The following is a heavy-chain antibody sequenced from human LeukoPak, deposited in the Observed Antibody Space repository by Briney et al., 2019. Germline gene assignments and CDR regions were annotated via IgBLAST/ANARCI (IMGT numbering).Heavy chain of an antibody. D-gene: IGHD5-24*01. CDR2: INPGGDNT. V-gene: IGHV1-46*01. CDR1: GYTFTGYY. Sequence: ASVKVSCKASGYTFTGYYMHWVRQAPGQGLEWMGLINPGGDNTDYAQNFQGRVTMTRDTSTSTVYMGLSSLRSEDTAVYYCARIRDGYNDAYDIWGQGTMVTVSS. CDR3: ARIRDGYNDAYDI. J-gene: IGHJ3*02.